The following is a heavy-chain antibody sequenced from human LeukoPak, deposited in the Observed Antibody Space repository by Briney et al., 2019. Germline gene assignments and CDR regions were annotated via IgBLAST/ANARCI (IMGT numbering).Heavy chain of an antibody. D-gene: IGHD3-22*01. CDR1: GVSISSSNSY. CDR2: IYYSGST. J-gene: IGHJ3*02. CDR3: ARGLMIVVVITEECAFDI. Sequence: KASETLSLTCTVSGVSISSSNSYWGWIRQPPGKGLEWIGSIYYSGSTYYNPSLKSRVTISVDTSKNQFSLKLSSVTAADTAVYYCARGLMIVVVITEECAFDIWGQGTMVTVSS. V-gene: IGHV4-39*07.